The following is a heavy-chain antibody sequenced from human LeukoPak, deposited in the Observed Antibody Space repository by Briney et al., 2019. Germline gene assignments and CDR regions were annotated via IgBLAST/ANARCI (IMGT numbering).Heavy chain of an antibody. CDR1: SGSISSSPYY. V-gene: IGHV4-39*07. J-gene: IGHJ6*03. CDR2: IYYSGST. D-gene: IGHD2-15*01. CDR3: ARVRCSGGSCPYYYYYYYMDV. Sequence: SETLSLTCTVSSGSISSSPYYWGWIRQPPGKGLEWIGSIYYSGSTYYNPSLKSRVTISVDTSKNQFSLKLRFVTATDTAVYYCARVRCSGGSCPYYYYYYYMDVWGKGTTVTVSS.